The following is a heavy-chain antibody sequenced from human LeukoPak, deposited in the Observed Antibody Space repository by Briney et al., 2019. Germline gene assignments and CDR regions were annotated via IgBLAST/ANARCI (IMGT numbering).Heavy chain of an antibody. CDR2: NSGST. D-gene: IGHD6-13*01. CDR1: GGSISSYY. J-gene: IGHJ4*02. Sequence: SETLSLTCTVSGGSISSYYWSWIRQPPGKGLEWIGYNSGSTNYNPSLKSRVTMSVDTSKNQFSLKVTSVTAADTAVYYCARDVRQQLLEGGFDNWGQGTLVTVSS. V-gene: IGHV4-59*12. CDR3: ARDVRQQLLEGGFDN.